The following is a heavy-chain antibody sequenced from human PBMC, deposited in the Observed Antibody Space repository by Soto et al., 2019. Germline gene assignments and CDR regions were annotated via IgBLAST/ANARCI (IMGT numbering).Heavy chain of an antibody. D-gene: IGHD4-17*01. J-gene: IGHJ6*03. CDR1: GGSFSGYY. Sequence: PSETLSLTCAVYGGSFSGYYWSWIRQPPGKGLEWIGEINHSGSTNYNPSLKSRVTISVDASKNQFSLKLSSVTAADTAVYYCARFDYGDQADVWGKGTTGTVS. CDR2: INHSGST. CDR3: ARFDYGDQADV. V-gene: IGHV4-34*01.